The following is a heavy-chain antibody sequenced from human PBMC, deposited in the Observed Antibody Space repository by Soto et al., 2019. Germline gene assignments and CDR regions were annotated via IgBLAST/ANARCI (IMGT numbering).Heavy chain of an antibody. J-gene: IGHJ6*02. Sequence: GESLKISCTTSGYTFAGYWIGWVRQMPGKGLEWLGIIFPGDSDTKYSPSFQGQVIISADKSIRTAYLQWSSLKASDTAIYYCARQSGMDVWGQGTTVTVSS. CDR3: ARQSGMDV. CDR2: IFPGDSDT. D-gene: IGHD5-12*01. V-gene: IGHV5-51*01. CDR1: GYTFAGYW.